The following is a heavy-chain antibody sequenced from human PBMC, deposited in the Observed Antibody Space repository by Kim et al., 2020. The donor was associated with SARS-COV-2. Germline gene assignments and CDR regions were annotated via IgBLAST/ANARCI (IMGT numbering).Heavy chain of an antibody. Sequence: GGSLRLSCAASGFTFSSYGINWVRQAPGKGLEWVSVIGGSGGSGGSTYYADSVKGRFTISRDNSKNTLYLQMNSLRAEDTAVYYCAKDLFPAGGYNIVILPAAGGYHYYGMDVWGQGTTVTVSS. CDR3: AKDLFPAGGYNIVILPAAGGYHYYGMDV. CDR1: GFTFSSYG. CDR2: IGGSGGSGGST. J-gene: IGHJ6*02. V-gene: IGHV3-23*01. D-gene: IGHD2-2*01.